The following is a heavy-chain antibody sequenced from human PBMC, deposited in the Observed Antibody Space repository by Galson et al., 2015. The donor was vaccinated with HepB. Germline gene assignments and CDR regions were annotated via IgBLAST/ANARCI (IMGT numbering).Heavy chain of an antibody. V-gene: IGHV3-66*01. J-gene: IGHJ6*02. CDR3: ARISTGDYDSSGYYPIYYNYGMDV. Sequence: SLRLSCAASGFTVSSNYMSWVRQAPGKGLEWVSVIYSGGSTYYADSVKGRFTISRDNSKNTLYLQTNSLRAEDTAVYYCARISTGDYDSSGYYPIYYNYGMDVWGQGTTVTVSS. D-gene: IGHD3-22*01. CDR1: GFTVSSNY. CDR2: IYSGGST.